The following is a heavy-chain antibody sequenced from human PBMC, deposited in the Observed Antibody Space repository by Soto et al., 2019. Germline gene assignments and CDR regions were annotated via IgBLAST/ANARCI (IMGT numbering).Heavy chain of an antibody. V-gene: IGHV4-59*08. CDR1: GGSVSSYY. J-gene: IGHJ4*02. CDR2: IYYSGST. Sequence: SETLSLTCTVSGGSVSSYYWSWIRQSPGKGLEWIGYIYYSGSTKYKPSLNSRVTMSVDTSNNQFSLKLSSATAADTSVYYCARHSNRNYGLYYFVYWGLGALVTVSS. CDR3: ARHSNRNYGLYYFVY. D-gene: IGHD4-4*01.